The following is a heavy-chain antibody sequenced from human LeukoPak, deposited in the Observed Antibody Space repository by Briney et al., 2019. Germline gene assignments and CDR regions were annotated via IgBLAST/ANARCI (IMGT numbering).Heavy chain of an antibody. CDR1: GYXFTGYY. J-gene: IGHJ4*02. Sequence: ASVKVSCKASGYXFTGYYMHWVRQAPGQGLEWMGWINPNNDFTNFAQNFQGRVTMTSDTSISTAYMELSRLRSDDTAVYYCARAISGGSPITASDYWGQGTLVTVSS. V-gene: IGHV1-2*02. D-gene: IGHD2-15*01. CDR2: INPNNDFT. CDR3: ARAISGGSPITASDY.